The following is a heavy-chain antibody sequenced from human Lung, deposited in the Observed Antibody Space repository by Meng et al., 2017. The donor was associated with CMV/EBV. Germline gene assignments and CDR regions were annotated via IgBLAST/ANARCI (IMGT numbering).Heavy chain of an antibody. Sequence: SGYYWSWIRQPPGKGLEWIGEINHSGSTNYNPSLKSRVTISVDTSKNQFSLKLSSVTAADTAVYYCARVMVNYDYVWGSYRYTHYFDYWGQGTLVTV. CDR2: INHSGST. CDR1: SGYY. D-gene: IGHD3-16*02. CDR3: ARVMVNYDYVWGSYRYTHYFDY. J-gene: IGHJ4*02. V-gene: IGHV4-34*01.